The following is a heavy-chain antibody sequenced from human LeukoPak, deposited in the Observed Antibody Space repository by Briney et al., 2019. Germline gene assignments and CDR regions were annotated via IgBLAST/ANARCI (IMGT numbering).Heavy chain of an antibody. Sequence: GASVKVSCKTSGYTFTDYYPHWVRQAPGQGLEWMGWINPNSGRTSSAQKFQGRVTMTRDTSIATVYMEVSWLTSDDTAIYYCARADRLEWAPSLIGPWGRETRVTVPS. J-gene: IGHJ5*02. CDR3: ARADRLEWAPSLIGP. D-gene: IGHD1-26*01. CDR2: INPNSGRT. CDR1: GYTFTDYY. V-gene: IGHV1-2*02.